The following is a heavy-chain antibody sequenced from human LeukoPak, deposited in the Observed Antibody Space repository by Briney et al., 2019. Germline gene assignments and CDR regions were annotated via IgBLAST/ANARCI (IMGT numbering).Heavy chain of an antibody. D-gene: IGHD6-13*01. CDR3: AKGPPGWAAPGNAFDY. CDR1: GFTFSSYG. V-gene: IGHV3-30*18. CDR2: ISYDGSNK. J-gene: IGHJ4*02. Sequence: PGGSLRLSCVASGFTFSSYGMHWVRQAPGKGLGWVAVISYDGSNKYYADSVKGRFTISRDNSKNTLYLQMNSLRAEDTAVYYCAKGPPGWAAPGNAFDYWGQGTLVTVSS.